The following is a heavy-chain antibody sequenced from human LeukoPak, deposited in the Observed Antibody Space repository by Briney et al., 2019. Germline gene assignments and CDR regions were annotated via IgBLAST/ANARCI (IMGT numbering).Heavy chain of an antibody. J-gene: IGHJ4*02. CDR2: ISAYNGNT. CDR1: GYTFTSYG. V-gene: IGHV1-18*01. CDR3: ARSGLIWGYCSGGSCPGEYYFDY. Sequence: AASVKVSCKASGYTFTSYGIRWVRQAPGQGLDWMGWISAYNGNTNYAQKLQGRVTMTTDTSTSTAYMELRSLRSDDTAVYYCARSGLIWGYCSGGSCPGEYYFDYWGQGTLVTVSS. D-gene: IGHD2-15*01.